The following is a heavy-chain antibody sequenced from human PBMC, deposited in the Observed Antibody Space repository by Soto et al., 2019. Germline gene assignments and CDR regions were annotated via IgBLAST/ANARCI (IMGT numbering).Heavy chain of an antibody. CDR1: GYTFSEHG. CDR3: AKDRPRLTQQFNGVS. D-gene: IGHD2-8*01. CDR2: ISAYTGVT. J-gene: IGHJ5*02. V-gene: IGHV1-18*01. Sequence: QIQLVQSGPEVKKPGASVRVSCKASGYTFSEHGFSWVQQGPGQGLEWLGWISAYTGVTDYAQKLQGRLTLTTDTSTSTAYMELRSLRSDDTAVYYCAKDRPRLTQQFNGVSWGQGTLVTVSS.